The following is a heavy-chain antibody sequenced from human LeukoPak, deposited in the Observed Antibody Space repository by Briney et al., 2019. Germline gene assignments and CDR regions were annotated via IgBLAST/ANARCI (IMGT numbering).Heavy chain of an antibody. CDR3: ARGSVQLWLRDTYYYMDA. D-gene: IGHD5-18*01. J-gene: IGHJ6*03. Sequence: PRGPVRLSCAASGFTFDDHAMICLRQVPGRGLEGVSGINWNGRITEYADSVKDRFTISRQNTKNSLYLYMNNLGGEDTALYFCARGSVQLWLRDTYYYMDAWGKGTTVTVSS. CDR1: GFTFDDHA. V-gene: IGHV3-20*04. CDR2: INWNGRIT.